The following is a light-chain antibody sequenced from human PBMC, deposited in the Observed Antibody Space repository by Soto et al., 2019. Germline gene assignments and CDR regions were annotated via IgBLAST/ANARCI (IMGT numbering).Light chain of an antibody. Sequence: DIQMTQSPSSLSAYIGDRVTITCRASQSISSYLNWYQQKPGKAPKVLIYAASSLQSGVPSRFSGSGSGTEFTLTISSLQPDDFATYYCQQYNSYPWTFGQGAKV. CDR3: QQYNSYPWT. V-gene: IGKV1-16*01. CDR1: QSISSY. J-gene: IGKJ1*01. CDR2: AAS.